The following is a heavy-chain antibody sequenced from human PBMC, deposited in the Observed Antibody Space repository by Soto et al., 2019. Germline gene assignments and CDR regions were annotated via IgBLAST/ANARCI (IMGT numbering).Heavy chain of an antibody. V-gene: IGHV4-59*01. Sequence: QVQLQESGPGLVKPSATLSLTCKVSGDSISDYYWAWIRQSPGHGLEWIGYIYISGSTDSNPSLQRRATITIDPSKNQFSRTLKSVTAADTAVYYCARDLGIGSGAFDIWGPGTVVTVSS. CDR2: IYISGST. D-gene: IGHD2-2*03. J-gene: IGHJ3*02. CDR1: GDSISDYY. CDR3: ARDLGIGSGAFDI.